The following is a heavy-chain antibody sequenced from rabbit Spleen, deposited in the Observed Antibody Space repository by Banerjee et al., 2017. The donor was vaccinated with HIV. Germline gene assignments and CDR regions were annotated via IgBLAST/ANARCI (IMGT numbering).Heavy chain of an antibody. CDR3: GRPNRADYNYALDL. D-gene: IGHD2-1*01. CDR1: GLDFSSSYW. Sequence: QEQLVESGGDLVQPEGSLTLTCTASGLDFSSSYWICWVRQAPGKGLEWIACIYTGSSGSTYYASWAKGRFTISKTSSTTVTLQMTSLTAADTATYFCGRPNRADYNYALDLWGPGTLVTVS. CDR2: IYTGSSGST. V-gene: IGHV1S45*01. J-gene: IGHJ4*01.